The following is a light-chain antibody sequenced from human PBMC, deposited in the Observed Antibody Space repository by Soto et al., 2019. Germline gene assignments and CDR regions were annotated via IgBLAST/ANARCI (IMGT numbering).Light chain of an antibody. J-gene: IGLJ1*01. V-gene: IGLV2-14*03. CDR2: DVS. CDR3: SSYTTSNTRQIV. Sequence: QSVLTQPASVSGSPGQSIPISCTGTSSEVGGYNYVSWYQHHPGKAPKLMIYDVSNRPSGVSNRFSGSKSGNTASLTISGLQPEDEADYYCSSYTTSNTRQIVLGTGTKVT. CDR1: SSEVGGYNY.